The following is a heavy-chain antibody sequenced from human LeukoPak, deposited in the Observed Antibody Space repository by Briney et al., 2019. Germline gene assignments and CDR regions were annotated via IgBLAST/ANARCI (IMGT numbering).Heavy chain of an antibody. CDR2: INHSGST. CDR3: ARSLGYCSGGSCYRPPYDY. J-gene: IGHJ4*02. V-gene: IGHV4-34*01. Sequence: SETLSLTCAVYGGSFSAYYWSWIRQPPGKGLEWIGEINHSGSTNYNPSLKSRVTISLDTSKNQFSLKLSSVTAADTAVYYCARSLGYCSGGSCYRPPYDYWGQGTLVTVSS. D-gene: IGHD2-15*01. CDR1: GGSFSAYY.